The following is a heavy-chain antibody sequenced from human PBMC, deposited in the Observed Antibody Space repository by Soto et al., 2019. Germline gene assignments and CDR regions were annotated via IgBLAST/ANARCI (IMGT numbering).Heavy chain of an antibody. CDR2: IYYSGST. D-gene: IGHD3-22*01. Sequence: SETLSLTCTVSGGSVSSGSYYWSWIRQPPGKGLEWIGYIYYSGSTNYNPSLKSRVTMSVDRSINQFSLKLSSVTAADTAVYYCARDGFNYYDSSGYYCLFDPWGLRTLVTVSA. CDR3: ARDGFNYYDSSGYYCLFDP. V-gene: IGHV4-61*01. J-gene: IGHJ5*02. CDR1: GGSVSSGSYY.